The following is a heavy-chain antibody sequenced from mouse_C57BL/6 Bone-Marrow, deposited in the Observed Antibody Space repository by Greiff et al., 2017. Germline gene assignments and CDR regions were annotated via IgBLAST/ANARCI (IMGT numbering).Heavy chain of an antibody. V-gene: IGHV1-59*01. J-gene: IGHJ2*01. CDR1: GYTFPSSW. D-gene: IGHD1-1*01. CDR3: ARGVYYYGSSDY. CDR2: IDPSDSYT. Sequence: VQLQQPGAELVRPGTSVKLSCKASGYTFPSSWMHWVKQRPGPGLEWIGVIDPSDSYTNYNQKFKGKATLTVYTSSSTAYMQRSSLTSEDSAVYYCARGVYYYGSSDYWGQGTTRTVSS.